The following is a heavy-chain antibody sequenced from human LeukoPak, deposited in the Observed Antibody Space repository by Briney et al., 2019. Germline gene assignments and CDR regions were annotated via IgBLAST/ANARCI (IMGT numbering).Heavy chain of an antibody. V-gene: IGHV3-7*04. CDR2: IKEDGSEK. CDR1: GCTFSSYW. CDR3: AREWELLRLFDY. Sequence: PWGSLRLSCAASGCTFSSYWMSWVRQAPGKGLEWVANIKEDGSEKYYVDSVKGRFTIFRDNAKNSLYLQMNSLRAEDTAVYYCAREWELLRLFDYWGQGTLVTVSS. J-gene: IGHJ4*02. D-gene: IGHD1-26*01.